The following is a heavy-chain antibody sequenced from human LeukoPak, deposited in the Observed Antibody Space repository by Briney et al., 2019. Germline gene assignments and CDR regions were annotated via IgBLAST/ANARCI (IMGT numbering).Heavy chain of an antibody. CDR3: ARHVGFITMVRGVINNNWFDP. CDR1: GDPISSDYY. Sequence: SETLSLTCTVSGDPISSDYYWGWIRQPPGKGLEWIGSIYYSGSPYYNPSLKSRVTISVDTSKKQFSLKLSSVTAADTAVYYCARHVGFITMVRGVINNNWFDPWGQGTLVTVSS. D-gene: IGHD3-10*01. CDR2: IYYSGSP. J-gene: IGHJ5*02. V-gene: IGHV4-38-2*02.